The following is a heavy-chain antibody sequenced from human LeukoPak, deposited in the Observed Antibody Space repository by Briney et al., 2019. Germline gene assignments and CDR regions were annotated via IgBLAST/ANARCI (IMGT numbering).Heavy chain of an antibody. CDR3: ARVSTDYYDSSGYYNRRYFDY. J-gene: IGHJ4*02. CDR2: IYYSGST. V-gene: IGHV4-59*01. D-gene: IGHD3-22*01. CDR1: GGSISSYY. Sequence: SETLSLTCTVSGGSISSYYWSWLRQPPGKGLEWIGYIYYSGSTNYNPSLKSRVTISVDTSKNQFSLKLSSVTAADTAVYYCARVSTDYYDSSGYYNRRYFDYWGQGTLVTVSS.